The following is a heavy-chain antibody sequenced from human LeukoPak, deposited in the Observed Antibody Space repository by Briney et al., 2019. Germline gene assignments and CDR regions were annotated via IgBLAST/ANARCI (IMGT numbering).Heavy chain of an antibody. CDR3: ASDPEYSSGDGVDY. D-gene: IGHD6-19*01. CDR2: IYTSGST. Sequence: PSETLSLTCTVSGVSISSYYWSWIRQPAGKGLEWIGRIYTSGSTNYNPSLKSRVTMSVDTSKNQFSLKLSSVTAADTAVYYCASDPEYSSGDGVDYWGQGTLVTVSS. CDR1: GVSISSYY. V-gene: IGHV4-4*07. J-gene: IGHJ4*02.